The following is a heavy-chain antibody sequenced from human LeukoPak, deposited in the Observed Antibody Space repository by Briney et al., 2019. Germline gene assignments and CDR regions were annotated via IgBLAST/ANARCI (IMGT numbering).Heavy chain of an antibody. CDR2: IRSKAYGGTT. CDR3: TRVLSVAATADLDY. V-gene: IGHV3-49*04. Sequence: GGSLRLSCTASGFTFGDYAMSWVRQAPGKGLEWVGFIRSKAYGGTTEYAASVKGRFTISRDDSKSIAYLQMNSLKTEDTAVYYCTRVLSVAATADLDYWGQGTLVSVSS. D-gene: IGHD2-15*01. CDR1: GFTFGDYA. J-gene: IGHJ4*02.